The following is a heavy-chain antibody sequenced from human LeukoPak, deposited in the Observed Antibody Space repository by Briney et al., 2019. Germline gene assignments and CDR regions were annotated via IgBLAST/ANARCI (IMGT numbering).Heavy chain of an antibody. V-gene: IGHV3-30*04. D-gene: IGHD3-3*01. J-gene: IGHJ4*02. CDR2: ISYDGSNK. CDR3: ARDMFNSEFEIFGAGY. Sequence: GGSLRLSCAASGFTFSSYAMHWVRQAPGKGLEWVAVISYDGSNKYYADSVKGRFTISGDNSKNTLYLQMNSLRAEDTAVYYCARDMFNSEFEIFGAGYWGQGTLVTVSS. CDR1: GFTFSSYA.